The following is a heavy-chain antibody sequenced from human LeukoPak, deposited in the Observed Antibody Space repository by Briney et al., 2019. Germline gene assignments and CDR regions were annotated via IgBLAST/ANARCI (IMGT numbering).Heavy chain of an antibody. CDR1: GGSISSGGYS. D-gene: IGHD3-3*01. CDR2: IYHSGST. CDR3: ARADSHYDFWSGTKNDAFDI. V-gene: IGHV4-30-2*01. Sequence: SQTLSLTCAVSGGSISSGGYSWSWIRQPPGKGLEWIGYIYHSGSTYYNPSLKSRVTISVDRSKNQFSLKLSSVTAADTVVYYCARADSHYDFWSGTKNDAFDIWGQGTMVTVSS. J-gene: IGHJ3*02.